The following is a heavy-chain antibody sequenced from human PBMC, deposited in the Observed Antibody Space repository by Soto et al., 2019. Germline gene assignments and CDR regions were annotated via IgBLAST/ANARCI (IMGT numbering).Heavy chain of an antibody. J-gene: IGHJ4*02. CDR1: GYTFTSYG. CDR2: ISTYTGNT. CDR3: ASGLRFLEWPGY. D-gene: IGHD3-3*01. Sequence: ASVKVSCKASGYTFTSYGITWVRQAPGQGLEWMGWISTYTGNTNYAQKLQGRVTMTTDTSTSTAYMELRSLRSDVTAVYYCASGLRFLEWPGYWGQGTLVTVSS. V-gene: IGHV1-18*01.